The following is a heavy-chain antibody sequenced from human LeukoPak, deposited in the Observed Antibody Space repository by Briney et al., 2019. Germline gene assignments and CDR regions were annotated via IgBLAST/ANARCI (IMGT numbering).Heavy chain of an antibody. CDR2: IYHSGST. Sequence: SETLSLTCAVSGGSISSGGYSWSWIRQPPGKGLEWIGYIYHSGSTYYNPSLKSRVTISVDRSKNRFSLKLSSVTAADTAVYYCARAPQGGTTAFDIWGQGTMVTVSS. CDR3: ARAPQGGTTAFDI. CDR1: GGSISSGGYS. D-gene: IGHD1-26*01. V-gene: IGHV4-30-2*01. J-gene: IGHJ3*02.